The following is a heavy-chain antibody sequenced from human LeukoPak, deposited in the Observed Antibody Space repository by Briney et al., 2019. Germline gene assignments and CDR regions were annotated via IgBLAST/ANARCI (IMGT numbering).Heavy chain of an antibody. Sequence: QPGGSLRLSCAASEFNFGIEWMTWDRQAPGTGLEWVATIKGDGSEKYCVDSVKGRFTVSRDNAENSLFLQMNSLKDEDTAVYYCAGDRGWTFYLWGQGTLVTVSS. CDR3: AGDRGWTFYL. J-gene: IGHJ5*02. CDR2: IKGDGSEK. D-gene: IGHD3-10*01. V-gene: IGHV3-7*01. CDR1: EFNFGIEW.